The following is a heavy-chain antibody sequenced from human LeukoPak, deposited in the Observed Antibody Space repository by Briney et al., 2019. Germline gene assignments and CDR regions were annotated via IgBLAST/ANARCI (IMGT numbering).Heavy chain of an antibody. D-gene: IGHD3-10*01. J-gene: IGHJ6*03. CDR2: IYYSGST. CDR3: ARQYYYGSGSSYFYYYYYMDV. V-gene: IGHV4-39*01. CDR1: GGSISITSYY. Sequence: SETLSLTCTVSGGSISITSYYWGWIRQPPGKGLEWIGSIYYSGSTYYNPSLKSRVTISVDTSKNQFSLKLSSVTAADTAVYYCARQYYYGSGSSYFYYYYYMDVWAKGPRSPSP.